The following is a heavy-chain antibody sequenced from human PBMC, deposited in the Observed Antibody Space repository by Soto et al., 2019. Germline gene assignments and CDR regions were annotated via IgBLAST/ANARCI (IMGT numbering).Heavy chain of an antibody. J-gene: IGHJ4*02. CDR1: GFNFNSHA. Sequence: PGGSLRLSCAASGFNFNSHAMTWVRQAPGKGLEWVSTISANIISTYYADSVKGRFTISRDNSKNTLYLQMNSLRAEDTAVYYCAKDGGQTYYYDSSGYRPFDYWGQGTLVTVSS. CDR3: AKDGGQTYYYDSSGYRPFDY. CDR2: ISANIIST. V-gene: IGHV3-23*01. D-gene: IGHD3-22*01.